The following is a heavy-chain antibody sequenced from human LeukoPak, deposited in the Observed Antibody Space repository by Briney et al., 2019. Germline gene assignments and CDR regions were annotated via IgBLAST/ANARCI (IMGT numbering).Heavy chain of an antibody. CDR1: GFTLSSNW. CDR2: MNQDGSGT. CDR3: ATVFDY. V-gene: IGHV3-74*01. Sequence: PGGSLRLSCAVSGFTLSSNWMHWVRQAPGKGLEWVSRMNQDGSGTSYADSVKGRFTICRDNAKNTVYLQMNSLRAEDSAMYYCATVFDYWGQGTLVTVSS. J-gene: IGHJ4*02.